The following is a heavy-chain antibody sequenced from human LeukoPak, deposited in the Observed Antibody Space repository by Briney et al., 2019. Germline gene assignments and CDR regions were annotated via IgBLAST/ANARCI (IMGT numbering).Heavy chain of an antibody. V-gene: IGHV4-59*01. CDR1: GDSITSYY. CDR2: IYYTGST. Sequence: SETLSLTCTVSGDSITSYYWSWIRQPPGKGLEWIGYIYYTGSTNYNPSLKSRVTISVDTSKNQFSLKLSSVTAADTAVYYCASSRGRWLQLGLYYFDYWGQGTLVTVSS. D-gene: IGHD5-24*01. CDR3: ASSRGRWLQLGLYYFDY. J-gene: IGHJ4*02.